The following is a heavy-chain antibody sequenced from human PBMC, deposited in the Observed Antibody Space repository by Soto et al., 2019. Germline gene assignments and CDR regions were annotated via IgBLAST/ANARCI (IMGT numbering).Heavy chain of an antibody. J-gene: IGHJ5*02. CDR1: GGTFSSYA. D-gene: IGHD4-4*01. V-gene: IGHV1-69*06. Sequence: QVQLVQSGAEVKKPGSSVKVSCKASGGTFSSYAISWVRQAPGQGLEWMGGIIPIFGTANYAQKFQGRVTMTADKSTGTAYMELRSLRSEDTVVYYCASSPSAVTTIVEENWFDPWGQGTLVTVSS. CDR3: ASSPSAVTTIVEENWFDP. CDR2: IIPIFGTA.